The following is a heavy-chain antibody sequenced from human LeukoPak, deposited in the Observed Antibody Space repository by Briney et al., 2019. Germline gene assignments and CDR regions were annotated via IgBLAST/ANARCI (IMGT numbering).Heavy chain of an antibody. CDR2: IHNDGST. J-gene: IGHJ4*02. V-gene: IGHV3-53*01. CDR1: GFTFDDYG. CDR3: AKDLGPHSSGWYGDY. Sequence: PGGSLRLSCAASGFTFDDYGMSWVRQAPGKGLEWVSVIHNDGSTYYTDSVKGRFTISRDNSKNTLYLQMNSLRAEDTAVYYCAKDLGPHSSGWYGDYWGQGTLVTVSS. D-gene: IGHD6-19*01.